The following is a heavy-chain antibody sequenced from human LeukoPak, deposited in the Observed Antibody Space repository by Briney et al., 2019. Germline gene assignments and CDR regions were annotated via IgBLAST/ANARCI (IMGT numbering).Heavy chain of an antibody. D-gene: IGHD3-9*01. CDR3: ARDPAYDVLTGYGN. CDR2: IYYSGNT. V-gene: IGHV4-39*07. Sequence: ETLSLTCTVSGGSISSSSYYWGWIRQPPGEGPEWVGSIYYSGNTYYNPSLKSRVTLSVDTSKNQFSLKLSSVAAADTAVYHCARDPAYDVLTGYGNWGQGTLVTVSS. J-gene: IGHJ4*02. CDR1: GGSISSSSYY.